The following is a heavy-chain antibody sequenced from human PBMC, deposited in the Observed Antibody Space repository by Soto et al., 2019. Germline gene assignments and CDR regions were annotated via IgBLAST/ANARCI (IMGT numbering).Heavy chain of an antibody. J-gene: IGHJ5*02. CDR3: ARDESQYYDFWSGYPGWFAP. V-gene: IGHV3-30-3*01. D-gene: IGHD3-3*01. CDR2: ISYDGSNK. Sequence: QVQLVESGGGVVQPGRSLRLSCAASGFTFSSYAMHWVRQAPGKGLEWVAVISYDGSNKYYADSVKGRFTISRDNSKNTLYLQMNSLRAEDTAVYYCARDESQYYDFWSGYPGWFAPWGQGTLVTVSS. CDR1: GFTFSSYA.